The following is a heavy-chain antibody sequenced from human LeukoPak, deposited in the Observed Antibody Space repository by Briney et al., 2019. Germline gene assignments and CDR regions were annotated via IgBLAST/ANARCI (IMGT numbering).Heavy chain of an antibody. D-gene: IGHD3-22*01. Sequence: SETLSLTCTVSGDSMNSHYWSWIRQPPGKGLEWIGYIYYSGSTSYNASLRNRVTILVDTSKNQFSLKLSSVTAADTAVYYCARHGLYYDSSGPPFQHWGQGTLVTVSS. V-gene: IGHV4-59*11. J-gene: IGHJ1*01. CDR2: IYYSGST. CDR1: GDSMNSHY. CDR3: ARHGLYYDSSGPPFQH.